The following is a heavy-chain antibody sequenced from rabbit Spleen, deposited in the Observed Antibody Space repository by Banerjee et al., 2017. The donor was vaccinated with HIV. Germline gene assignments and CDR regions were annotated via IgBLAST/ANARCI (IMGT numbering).Heavy chain of an antibody. CDR3: ARDGTSSSGWAFNL. D-gene: IGHD1-1*01. CDR2: IYGGDDGYS. CDR1: GFSFSSSHW. V-gene: IGHV1S45*01. Sequence: EESGGGLVKPEGSLTLTCTASGFSFSSSHWICWVRQAPGKGLEWVACIYGGDDGYSYYADWATGRFTISKTSSTTVTLKMTSLTAADTATYFCARDGTSSSGWAFNLWGQGTLVTVS. J-gene: IGHJ4*01.